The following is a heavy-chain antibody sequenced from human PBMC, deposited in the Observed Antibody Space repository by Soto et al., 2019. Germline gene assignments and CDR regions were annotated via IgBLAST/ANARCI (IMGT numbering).Heavy chain of an antibody. CDR3: ARIRDLGYGDYYFDY. D-gene: IGHD4-17*01. CDR1: GGSISSGDYY. V-gene: IGHV4-30-4*01. Sequence: PSETLSLTCTVSGGSISSGDYYWSWIRQPPGKGLEWIGYIYYSGSTYYNPSLKSRVTISVDTSKNQFSLKLSSVTAADTAVYYCARIRDLGYGDYYFDYWGQGTLVTVSS. CDR2: IYYSGST. J-gene: IGHJ4*02.